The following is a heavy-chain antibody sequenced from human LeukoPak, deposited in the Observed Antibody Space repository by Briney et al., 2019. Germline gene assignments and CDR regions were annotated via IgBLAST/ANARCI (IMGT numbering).Heavy chain of an antibody. CDR1: SHSLSSGGSY. J-gene: IGHJ4*02. Sequence: PSHTLSLTRSVSSHSLSSGGSYGRWLRQHPGRGLEWIGYVYYGGGTYYNPSLKSRVFISLDTTKNQFFLNLTSVTAAATAVFCGARGRYDGLFDYWGQGTLVTVSS. CDR3: ARGRYDGLFDY. D-gene: IGHD5-12*01. CDR2: VYYGGGT. V-gene: IGHV4-31*03.